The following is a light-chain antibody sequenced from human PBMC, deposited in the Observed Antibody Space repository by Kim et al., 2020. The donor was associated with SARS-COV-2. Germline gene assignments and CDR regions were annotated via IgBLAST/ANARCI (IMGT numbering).Light chain of an antibody. CDR2: ETY. CDR1: DSNIGSNY. V-gene: IGLV1-51*01. J-gene: IGLJ3*02. Sequence: QSVLTQPPSVSAAPGQKVTISCSGSDSNIGSNYMSWYQQLPGTTPKLLIYETYKRPSGIPDRFSASRSGTSATLDITGLQTGDEADYYCATWDSSLSAWVFGAGTKVTVL. CDR3: ATWDSSLSAWV.